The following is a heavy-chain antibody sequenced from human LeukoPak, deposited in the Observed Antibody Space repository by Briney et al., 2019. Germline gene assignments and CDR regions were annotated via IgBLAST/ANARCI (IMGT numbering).Heavy chain of an antibody. D-gene: IGHD6-25*01. CDR1: GGSIRSSSYH. J-gene: IGHJ4*01. Sequence: SETLSLTCTVSGGSIRSSSYHWGWVRQPPGKGLEWLRNIHYSGSTSYNPSLKSRVTISVDTSKNQFSLKLSSVSAADTAVFYCARLTGRDSGDWPYFHYWGQGALVTVSS. CDR2: IHYSGST. CDR3: ARLTGRDSGDWPYFHY. V-gene: IGHV4-39*01.